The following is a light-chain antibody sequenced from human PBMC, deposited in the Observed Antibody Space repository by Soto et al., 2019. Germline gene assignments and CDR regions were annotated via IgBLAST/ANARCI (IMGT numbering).Light chain of an antibody. CDR2: WAS. J-gene: IGKJ1*01. V-gene: IGKV4-1*01. Sequence: DIVMTQSPDSLAVSLGERATINCKSSQSVLHSSHNKNYLAWYQQKPGQPPKLLTYWASTRKSGVPHPLGGSRSGTDFTRTFSSLQAEDVAVYYCQHYYTTPRTFGQGTKVEIK. CDR1: QSVLHSSHNKNY. CDR3: QHYYTTPRT.